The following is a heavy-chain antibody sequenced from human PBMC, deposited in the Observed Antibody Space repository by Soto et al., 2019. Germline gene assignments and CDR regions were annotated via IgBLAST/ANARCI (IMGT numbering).Heavy chain of an antibody. CDR3: ARMGDVPYYYYGMDV. V-gene: IGHV1-18*01. CDR2: INGYNGNT. J-gene: IGHJ6*02. Sequence: QVQLVQSAAEVKKPGASVKVSCKASGYTFSRSGISWVRQAPGQGLEWMGWINGYNGNTNYTQKMQGRITMTTDTPTSTAYMELRSLRSDDTAVYYCARMGDVPYYYYGMDVWGQGTTVIVSS. CDR1: GYTFSRSG. D-gene: IGHD3-16*01.